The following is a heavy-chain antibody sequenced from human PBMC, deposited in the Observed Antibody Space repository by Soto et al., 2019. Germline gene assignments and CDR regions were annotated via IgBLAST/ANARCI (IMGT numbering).Heavy chain of an antibody. D-gene: IGHD2-15*01. Sequence: QVQLVESGGGVVQPGRSLRLSCAASGFSFSDYGIHWVRQAPGKGLEWVAAIWPDGNTRLYPDSVKGRFTISRDNSKKPRECQMNTRRAEETAMYYCARAGMVALPQLGWFDPWGQGTLVIVSS. CDR1: GFSFSDYG. CDR3: ARAGMVALPQLGWFDP. CDR2: IWPDGNTR. V-gene: IGHV3-33*01. J-gene: IGHJ5*02.